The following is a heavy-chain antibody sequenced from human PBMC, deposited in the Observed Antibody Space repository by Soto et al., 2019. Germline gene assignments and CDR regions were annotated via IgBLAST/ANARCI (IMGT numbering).Heavy chain of an antibody. CDR2: ISYDGSNK. Sequence: GWSLRLSCAASGFTFSSYGMHWVRQAPGKGLEWVVFISYDGSNKYYADSVKGRFTISRDNSKNTLYLQMNSLRAEDTAVYYCAKDPRHDYDDLPLGMDVSGQGTTVIVSS. CDR3: AKDPRHDYDDLPLGMDV. V-gene: IGHV3-30*18. J-gene: IGHJ6*02. CDR1: GFTFSSYG. D-gene: IGHD4-17*01.